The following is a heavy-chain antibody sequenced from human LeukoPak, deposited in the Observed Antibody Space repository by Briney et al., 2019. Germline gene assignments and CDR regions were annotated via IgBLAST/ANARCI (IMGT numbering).Heavy chain of an antibody. CDR1: GFTFSSYW. Sequence: GGSLRLSCAASGFTFSSYWMSWVRQAPGKGLEWVANIKQDGSEKYYVDSVKGRFTISRDNAKNSLYLQMNSLRAEDTAVYYCAKPVVVVAATRGVGFDYWGQGTLVTVSS. CDR3: AKPVVVVAATRGVGFDY. CDR2: IKQDGSEK. V-gene: IGHV3-7*01. J-gene: IGHJ4*02. D-gene: IGHD2-15*01.